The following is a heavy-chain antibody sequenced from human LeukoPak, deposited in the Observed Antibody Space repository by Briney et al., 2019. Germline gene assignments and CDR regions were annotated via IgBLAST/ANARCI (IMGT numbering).Heavy chain of an antibody. Sequence: EASVKVSCKASGYTFTGYYMHWVRQAPGQGLEWMGWINPNSGGTKYAQKFQGRVTMTSDASISTAYMELSSLRSDDTAVYYCASRPDQHLLYYFDYWDQGALVTVSS. J-gene: IGHJ4*02. D-gene: IGHD2-15*01. CDR1: GYTFTGYY. V-gene: IGHV1-2*02. CDR3: ASRPDQHLLYYFDY. CDR2: INPNSGGT.